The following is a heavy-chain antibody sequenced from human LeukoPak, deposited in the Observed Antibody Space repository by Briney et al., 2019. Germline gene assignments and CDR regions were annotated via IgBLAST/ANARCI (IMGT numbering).Heavy chain of an antibody. V-gene: IGHV3-23*01. D-gene: IGHD5-12*01. Sequence: GGSLRLSCVASGFTFSTYAMSWVRQAPGKGLEWVSAISDSGAETYYADSVKGRFTISRDNSKNTVHLQMNSPRAEDTSVYYCAREMGGYPFDYWGQGIQVTVSS. J-gene: IGHJ4*02. CDR3: AREMGGYPFDY. CDR2: ISDSGAET. CDR1: GFTFSTYA.